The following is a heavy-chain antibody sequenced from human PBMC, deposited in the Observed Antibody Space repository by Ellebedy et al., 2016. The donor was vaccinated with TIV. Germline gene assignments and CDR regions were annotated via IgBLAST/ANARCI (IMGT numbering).Heavy chain of an antibody. D-gene: IGHD6-19*01. V-gene: IGHV4-39*07. J-gene: IGHJ4*02. CDR1: GASISSSSLY. CDR3: TREVPAYSSGRPVDY. CDR2: IYYSGYT. Sequence: MPSETLSLTCTVSGASISSSSLYWGWIRQPPGKGLEWIGSIYYSGYTYYNPSLKSRVTISVDTSNNQFSLELSSVTAADTAVYYCTREVPAYSSGRPVDYWGQGTLVTVSS.